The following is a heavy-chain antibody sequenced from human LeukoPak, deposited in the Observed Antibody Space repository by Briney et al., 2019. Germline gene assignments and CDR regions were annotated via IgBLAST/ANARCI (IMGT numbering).Heavy chain of an antibody. D-gene: IGHD6-19*01. CDR1: GSTFTSYW. Sequence: GESLKISCKGSGSTFTSYWIGWVRQMPGKGLEWLGIIYPGDSTTRYSPSFQGQVTISADKSISTAYLQWSSLKASDTAMYYCASSLRRSSGWSTFDYRGQGTLVTVSS. V-gene: IGHV5-51*01. CDR3: ASSLRRSSGWSTFDY. J-gene: IGHJ4*02. CDR2: IYPGDSTT.